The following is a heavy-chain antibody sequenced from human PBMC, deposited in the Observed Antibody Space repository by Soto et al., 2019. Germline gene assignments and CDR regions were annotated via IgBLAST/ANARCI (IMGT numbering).Heavy chain of an antibody. CDR2: IWYDGSNK. J-gene: IGHJ5*02. CDR1: GFTFSSYG. Sequence: GGSLRLSCAASGFTFSSYGMHWVRQAPGKGLEWVAVIWYDGSNKYYADSVKGRFTISRDNSKNTLYLQMNSLRAEDTAVYYCARDIDIVVVPAAIGWFDPWGQGTLVTVSS. V-gene: IGHV3-33*01. D-gene: IGHD2-2*01. CDR3: ARDIDIVVVPAAIGWFDP.